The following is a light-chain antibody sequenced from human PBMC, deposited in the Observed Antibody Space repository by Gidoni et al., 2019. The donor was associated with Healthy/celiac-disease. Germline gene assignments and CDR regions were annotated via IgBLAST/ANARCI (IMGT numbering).Light chain of an antibody. CDR2: AAS. V-gene: IGKV1-39*01. J-gene: IGKJ1*01. CDR1: QSIRSY. Sequence: DIQMTQAPSPLSASVGEGVTINCRASQSIRSYLHWYQQKPGKAPKLLIYAASSLQSGVPPRFSGSGSGTDFTLTISSLQPEDFAAYYCQQSYSTPRTFGQGTKVEIK. CDR3: QQSYSTPRT.